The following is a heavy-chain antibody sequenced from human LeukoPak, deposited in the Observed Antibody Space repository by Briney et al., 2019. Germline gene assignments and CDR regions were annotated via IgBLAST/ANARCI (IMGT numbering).Heavy chain of an antibody. V-gene: IGHV4-34*01. CDR3: ARVGHGGYSYGYSNWFDP. D-gene: IGHD5-18*01. CDR2: INHSGST. Sequence: SETLSLTCAVYGGSFSGYYWSWIRQPPGKGLEWIGEINHSGSTNYNPSLKSRVTISVDTSKNQFSLKLSSVTAADTAVYYCARVGHGGYSYGYSNWFDPWGQATLVTVSS. J-gene: IGHJ5*02. CDR1: GGSFSGYY.